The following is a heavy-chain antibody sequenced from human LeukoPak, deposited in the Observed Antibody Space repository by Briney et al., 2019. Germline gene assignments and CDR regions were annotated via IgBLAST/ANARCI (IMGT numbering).Heavy chain of an antibody. Sequence: SETLSLTCTVSGGSISSYYWGWIRQPPGKGLEWIGYIYYSGSTNYNPSLKSRVTISVDTSKNQFSLKLSSVTAADTAVYYCARILCSGGSCYGDYWGQGTLVTVSS. V-gene: IGHV4-59*01. CDR1: GGSISSYY. J-gene: IGHJ4*02. D-gene: IGHD2-15*01. CDR2: IYYSGST. CDR3: ARILCSGGSCYGDY.